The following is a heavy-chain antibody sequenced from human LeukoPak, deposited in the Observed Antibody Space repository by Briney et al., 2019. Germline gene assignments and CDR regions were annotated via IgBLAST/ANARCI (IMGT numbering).Heavy chain of an antibody. J-gene: IGHJ6*02. Sequence: SETLSLTCTVSGGSISSYYWSWIRQPPGKGLEWIGEINHSGSTNYNPSLKSRVTISVDTSKNQFSLKLSSVTAADTAVYYCARGHHYYYGMDVWGQGTMVTVSS. V-gene: IGHV4-34*01. CDR1: GGSISSYY. CDR2: INHSGST. CDR3: ARGHHYYYGMDV.